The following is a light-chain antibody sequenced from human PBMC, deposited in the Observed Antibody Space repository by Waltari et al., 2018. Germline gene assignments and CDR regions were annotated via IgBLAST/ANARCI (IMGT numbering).Light chain of an antibody. CDR1: QGISCY. Sequence: DIQLTQSPSFLSASVGDRVTIPCRASQGISCYLAWYQQRPGKGPKLLIYAASTLQSGVPSRFSGSGSGADFTLTISSLQPEDFATYFCQQFNAYPLTFGGGTKVEI. J-gene: IGKJ4*01. V-gene: IGKV1-9*01. CDR3: QQFNAYPLT. CDR2: AAS.